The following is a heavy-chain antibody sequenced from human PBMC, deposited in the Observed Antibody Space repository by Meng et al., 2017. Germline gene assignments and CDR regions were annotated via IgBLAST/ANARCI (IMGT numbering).Heavy chain of an antibody. CDR2: INSYSGDT. V-gene: IGHV1-18*01. J-gene: IGHJ5*02. D-gene: IGHD3-22*01. CDR3: AREERGSGDS. Sequence: QVQLVQSGAEVKKPGASVKFSCMASGYIFASYGIHWVRQAPGQGLEWIGWINSYSGDTNYTQTLQGRVTLTKEPSTSTAYMELRSLRSDDTAVYYCAREERGSGDSWGQGTLVTVSS. CDR1: GYIFASYG.